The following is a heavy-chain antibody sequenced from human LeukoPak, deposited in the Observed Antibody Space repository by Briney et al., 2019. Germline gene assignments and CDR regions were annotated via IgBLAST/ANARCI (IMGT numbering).Heavy chain of an antibody. D-gene: IGHD3-9*01. V-gene: IGHV4-4*07. CDR1: GGSISSYY. Sequence: SETLSLTCTVSGGSISSYYWSWIRQPAGKGLEWIGRIYISGSGSTNYNPSLKSRVTMSVDTSKNQFSLKLSSVTAADTAVYYCARDSRYRRLAFDYWGQGTLVTVSS. CDR3: ARDSRYRRLAFDY. CDR2: IYISGSGST. J-gene: IGHJ4*02.